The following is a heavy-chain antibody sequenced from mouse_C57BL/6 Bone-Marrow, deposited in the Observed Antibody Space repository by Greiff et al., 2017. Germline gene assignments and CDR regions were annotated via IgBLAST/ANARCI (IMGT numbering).Heavy chain of an antibody. D-gene: IGHD1-1*01. V-gene: IGHV4-1*01. CDR3: ARCYGRSYGGWYFDV. Sequence: EVHLVESGGGLVQPGGSLKLSCAASGIDFSRYWMSWVRRAPGKGLEWIGEINPDSSTINYAPSLKDKFIISRDNAKNTLYLQMSKVRSEDTALSYGARCYGRSYGGWYFDVWGTGTTVTVSS. J-gene: IGHJ1*03. CDR1: GIDFSRYW. CDR2: INPDSSTI.